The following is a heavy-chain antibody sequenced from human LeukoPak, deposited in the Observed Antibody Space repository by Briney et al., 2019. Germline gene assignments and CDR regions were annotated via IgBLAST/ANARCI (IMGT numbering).Heavy chain of an antibody. CDR2: INPNSGGT. D-gene: IGHD3-22*01. Sequence: ASVKVSCKASGYTFTGYYMHWVRQAPGQGLEWMGWINPNSGGTNYAQKFQGRVTMTRDTSTSTVYMELSSLRSEDTAVYYCARGRTPHYYDSSGPFDYWGQGTLVTVSS. J-gene: IGHJ4*02. CDR3: ARGRTPHYYDSSGPFDY. CDR1: GYTFTGYY. V-gene: IGHV1-2*02.